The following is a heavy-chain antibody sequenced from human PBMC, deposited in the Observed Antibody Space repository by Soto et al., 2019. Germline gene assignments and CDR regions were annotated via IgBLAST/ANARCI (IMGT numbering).Heavy chain of an antibody. J-gene: IGHJ4*02. CDR2: VNIYEGTT. V-gene: IGHV1-18*01. CDR3: ARERGGYSYGDY. D-gene: IGHD5-18*01. Sequence: QVQLVQSGAEVKKPGASVKVSCKPSGYTFISYGITRVRQAPGQGLEWMGWVNIYEGTTNYAQKFQGRVTMTTDTSTSTVYLELRSLRSDDTAIYYCARERGGYSYGDYWGQGTLVTVSS. CDR1: GYTFISYG.